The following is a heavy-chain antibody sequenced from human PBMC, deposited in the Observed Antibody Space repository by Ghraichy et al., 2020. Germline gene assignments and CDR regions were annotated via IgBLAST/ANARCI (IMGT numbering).Heavy chain of an antibody. Sequence: GGSLRLSCAASGFTFSSYAMNWVRQAPGKGLEWVSGISESGGSTDHADSVKGRFTTSRDNSRNTLYLQMNSLRAEDTAGYYCASGVYXRGWRFDPRGQGTVVXVSS. CDR3: ASGVYXRGWRFDP. CDR2: ISESGGST. J-gene: IGHJ5*02. V-gene: IGHV3-23*01. CDR1: GFTFSSYA. D-gene: IGHD2-8*01.